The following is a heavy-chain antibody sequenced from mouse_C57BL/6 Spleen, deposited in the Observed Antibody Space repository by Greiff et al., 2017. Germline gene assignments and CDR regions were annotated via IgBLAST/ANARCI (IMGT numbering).Heavy chain of an antibody. CDR2: IGPANGNT. D-gene: IGHD3-2*02. Sequence: VQLQQSVAELVRPGASVKLSCTASGFNIKNTYMPWVKQRPEQGLEWIGRIGPANGNTKYAPTFQGKATITADTTSNTAYLQLSSLTSEDTANYSCARGDSSGYLFAYWGQGTLVTVSA. J-gene: IGHJ3*01. V-gene: IGHV14-3*01. CDR1: GFNIKNTY. CDR3: ARGDSSGYLFAY.